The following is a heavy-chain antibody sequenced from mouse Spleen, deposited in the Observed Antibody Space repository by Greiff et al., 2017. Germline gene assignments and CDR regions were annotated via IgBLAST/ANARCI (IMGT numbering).Heavy chain of an antibody. Sequence: VQLQQSVAELVRPGASVKLSCTASGFNIKNTYMHWVKQRPEQGLEWIGRIDPNSGGTKYNEKFKSKATLTVDTSSSTAYMQLSSLTSEDSAVYNCARDYYGSSYDYWGQGTTLTVSS. CDR2: IDPNSGGT. D-gene: IGHD1-1*01. J-gene: IGHJ2*01. V-gene: IGHV14-3*01. CDR3: ARDYYGSSYDY. CDR1: GFNIKNTY.